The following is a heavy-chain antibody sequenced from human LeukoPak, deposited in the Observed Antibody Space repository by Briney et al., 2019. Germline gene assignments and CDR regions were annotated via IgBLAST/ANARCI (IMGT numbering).Heavy chain of an antibody. J-gene: IGHJ4*02. D-gene: IGHD3-9*01. CDR2: ISSSSSYI. CDR1: GFTFSSYS. CDR3: ARSYQFDILTGYLYYFDY. Sequence: GGSLRLSCAASGFTFSSYSMNWVRQAPGKGLEWVSSISSSSSYIYYADSVKGRFTISRDNAKNSLYLQMNSLRAEDTAVYYCARSYQFDILTGYLYYFDYWGQGTLVTVSS. V-gene: IGHV3-21*01.